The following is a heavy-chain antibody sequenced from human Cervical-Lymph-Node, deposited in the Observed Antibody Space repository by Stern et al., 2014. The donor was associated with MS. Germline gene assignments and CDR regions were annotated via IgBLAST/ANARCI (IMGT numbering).Heavy chain of an antibody. CDR1: GGSISSGGYF. J-gene: IGHJ4*02. CDR2: MYYTGDS. Sequence: QLQLQESGPGLVKPEQTLSLTCNVSGGSISSGGYFWSWIRPRPGEGLEWIGHMYYTGDSYYNPSLKSRITISGDTSKNQVSLNLTSVTVADTGVYYCASRDGKWGQGTLVTVSS. D-gene: IGHD5-24*01. V-gene: IGHV4-31*03. CDR3: ASRDGK.